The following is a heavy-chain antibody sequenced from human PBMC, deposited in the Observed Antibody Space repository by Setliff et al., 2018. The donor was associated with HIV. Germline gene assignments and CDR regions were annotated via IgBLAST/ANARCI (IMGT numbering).Heavy chain of an antibody. CDR2: ISTYSDER. Sequence: VASVKVSCKPSGYTFSTYSLSWVRQAPGQGLEWMGWISTYSDERSYAQNLQGRVTMTTDTSTSTAYMELRSLRFDDTAVYYCARDVEHMMDVWGQGTTVTV. J-gene: IGHJ6*02. CDR1: GYTFSTYS. CDR3: ARDVEHMMDV. V-gene: IGHV1-18*01.